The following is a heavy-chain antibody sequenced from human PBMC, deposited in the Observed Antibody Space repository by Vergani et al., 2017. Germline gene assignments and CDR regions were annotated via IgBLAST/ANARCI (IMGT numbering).Heavy chain of an antibody. CDR1: GFSFTSYG. V-gene: IGHV3-30*18. Sequence: QVRLVESGGGVVQPGRSLRLSCAASGFSFTSYGMHWVRQPPGKGLEWVATISFDGNKKDYTEAVRGRFTISRDSSKTLYLQMDSLRAEDTAVYYCAKEVGGGYSPYYYYMDVWGKGTTVTVSS. J-gene: IGHJ6*03. CDR2: ISFDGNKK. D-gene: IGHD5-18*01. CDR3: AKEVGGGYSPYYYYMDV.